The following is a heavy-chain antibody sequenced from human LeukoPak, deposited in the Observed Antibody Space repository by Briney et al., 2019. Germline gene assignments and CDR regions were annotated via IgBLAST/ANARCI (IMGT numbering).Heavy chain of an antibody. D-gene: IGHD1-26*01. V-gene: IGHV3-11*05. J-gene: IGHJ4*02. Sequence: GVSLRLSCAASGFTFSDYYMSWIRQAPGKGLEWFSYINRSSIYTKLERSVKGRFTIARDNAKNSLDLQMNSLRAEDTAVYYCARDRWELPHYFDYWGEGTLVTLSS. CDR1: GFTFSDYY. CDR2: INRSSIYT. CDR3: ARDRWELPHYFDY.